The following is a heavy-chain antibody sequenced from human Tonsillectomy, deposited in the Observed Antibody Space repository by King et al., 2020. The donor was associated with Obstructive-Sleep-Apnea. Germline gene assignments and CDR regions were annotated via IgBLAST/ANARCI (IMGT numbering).Heavy chain of an antibody. Sequence: QLQESGPGLVKPSETLSLTCTVSGGSISSYYWSWIRQPPGKELEWIGYIYYGGSTNYNPSLQSRVTISEDTSKNKFSLELSSVTAADTAVYYCARVGVDYDILTGHNRHRDWFDPWGQGTLVTVSS. CDR3: ARVGVDYDILTGHNRHRDWFDP. CDR1: GGSISSYY. J-gene: IGHJ5*02. CDR2: IYYGGST. V-gene: IGHV4-59*01. D-gene: IGHD3-9*01.